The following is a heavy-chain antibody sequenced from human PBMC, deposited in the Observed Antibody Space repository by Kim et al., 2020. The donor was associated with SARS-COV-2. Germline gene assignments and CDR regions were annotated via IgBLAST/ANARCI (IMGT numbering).Heavy chain of an antibody. CDR1: GFTFDDYT. J-gene: IGHJ4*02. CDR2: ISWDGGST. CDR3: AKDMDRYCSGGSCYSWWDY. V-gene: IGHV3-43*01. Sequence: GGSLRLSCAASGFTFDDYTMHWVRQAPGKGLEWVSLISWDGGSTYYADSVKGRFTISRDNSKNSLYLQMNSLRTEDTALYYCAKDMDRYCSGGSCYSWWDYWGQGTLVTVSS. D-gene: IGHD2-15*01.